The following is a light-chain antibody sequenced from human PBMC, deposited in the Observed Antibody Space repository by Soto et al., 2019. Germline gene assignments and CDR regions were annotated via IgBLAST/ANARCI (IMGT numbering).Light chain of an antibody. V-gene: IGLV1-51*01. CDR3: STWDNSLSAGV. CDR1: SSNIGLHF. Sequence: QSVLTQPPSVSAAPGQTVTISCSGSSSNIGLHFVSWYQQFPGTAPKLLIYDNNQRPSGMPERFSGSKTGTSATLGITGRQTGDEADYYCSTWDNSLSAGVFGGGTKLTVL. CDR2: DNN. J-gene: IGLJ3*02.